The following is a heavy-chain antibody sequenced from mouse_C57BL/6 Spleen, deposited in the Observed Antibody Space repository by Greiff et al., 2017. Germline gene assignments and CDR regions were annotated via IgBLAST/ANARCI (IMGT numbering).Heavy chain of an antibody. CDR3: AREEDYGELDY. J-gene: IGHJ2*01. V-gene: IGHV1-82*01. CDR2: IYPGDGDT. D-gene: IGHD1-1*02. CDR1: GYAFSSSW. Sequence: QVQLKQSGPELVKPGASVKISCKASGYAFSSSWMNWVKQRPGKGLQWIGRIYPGDGDTNYNGKFKGKATLTADKFSSTAYRQLSSLTSEDSAVYFCAREEDYGELDYWGQGTTLTVSS.